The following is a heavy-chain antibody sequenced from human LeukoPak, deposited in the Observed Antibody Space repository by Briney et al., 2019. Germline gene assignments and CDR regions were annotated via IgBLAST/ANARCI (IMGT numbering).Heavy chain of an antibody. J-gene: IGHJ4*02. CDR1: GGSFSGYY. CDR3: ARAYYYDRSGYRPLSVLYPRPFDY. CDR2: VSHSGST. D-gene: IGHD3-22*01. Sequence: SETLSLTCAGYGGSFSGYYWSWIRQPPGKGLEWIGEVSHSGSTDYNPSLKSRVTISVDTSKNQFSLNLSSVTAADTAVYYCARAYYYDRSGYRPLSVLYPRPFDYWGQGTLVTVSS. V-gene: IGHV4-34*01.